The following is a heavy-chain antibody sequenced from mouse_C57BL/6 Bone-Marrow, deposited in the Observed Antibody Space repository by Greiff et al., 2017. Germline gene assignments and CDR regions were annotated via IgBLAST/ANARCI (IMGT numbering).Heavy chain of an antibody. D-gene: IGHD2-1*01. CDR3: ARMGGNYDFDY. Sequence: VQLQQSVAELVRPWASVKLSCTASGFTIKNTYMHWVKQRPEQGLEWIGRIDPANGNTKYTPNFQGKATITADTSSNTAYLQLSSLTSEDTAIYYCARMGGNYDFDYWGQGTTLTVAS. CDR2: IDPANGNT. CDR1: GFTIKNTY. J-gene: IGHJ2*01. V-gene: IGHV14-3*01.